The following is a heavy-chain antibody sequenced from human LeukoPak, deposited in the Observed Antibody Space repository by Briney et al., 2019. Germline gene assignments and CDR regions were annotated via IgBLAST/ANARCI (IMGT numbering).Heavy chain of an antibody. Sequence: GGSLRLSCVASDFAFSNYEMNWVRQAPGKGLEWISYMNIAGSTKYYAASVKGRFTVSRDNAKNSLYLHIDSLRVEDTAVYYCARVSPYGFNALDVWGQGTLVSVSS. CDR2: MNIAGSTK. J-gene: IGHJ3*01. CDR1: DFAFSNYE. D-gene: IGHD3/OR15-3a*01. V-gene: IGHV3-48*03. CDR3: ARVSPYGFNALDV.